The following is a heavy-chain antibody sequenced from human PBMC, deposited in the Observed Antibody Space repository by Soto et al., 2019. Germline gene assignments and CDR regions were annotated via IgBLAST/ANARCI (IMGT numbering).Heavy chain of an antibody. CDR3: ATDPASSNQFDL. Sequence: ASVKVSCKVSGYTLTELSMHWVRQAPGKGLEWMGGFDPEDGETIYAQKFQGRVTMTEDTSTDTAYMELSSLRSEDTAVYYCATDPASSNQFDLWGQGTMVTVSS. CDR2: FDPEDGET. CDR1: GYTLTELS. J-gene: IGHJ5*02. V-gene: IGHV1-24*01. D-gene: IGHD6-13*01.